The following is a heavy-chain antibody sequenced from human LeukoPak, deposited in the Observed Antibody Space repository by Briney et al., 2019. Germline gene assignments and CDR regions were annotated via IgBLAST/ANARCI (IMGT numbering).Heavy chain of an antibody. CDR3: AKHGYYDSGALRAPIEY. CDR2: ITGGGRT. D-gene: IGHD3-22*01. Sequence: GGSLRLSCAASGFTFSDYAMSWVRQAPGKGPEGVSGITGGGRTYYANSVKGRFTISRDSSKNTLYLQMNSLRAEDTAIYYCAKHGYYDSGALRAPIEYWGQGTLVTVSS. V-gene: IGHV3-23*01. CDR1: GFTFSDYA. J-gene: IGHJ4*02.